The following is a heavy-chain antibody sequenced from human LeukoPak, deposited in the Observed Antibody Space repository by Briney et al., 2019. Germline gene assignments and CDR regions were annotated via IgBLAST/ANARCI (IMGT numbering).Heavy chain of an antibody. CDR2: IRHDGSIK. J-gene: IGHJ4*02. CDR3: ARAPKLRYFGWLPGKPNLYYFDY. D-gene: IGHD3-9*01. V-gene: IGHV3-30*02. CDR1: GITFSRYG. Sequence: GSLRLSCAASGITFSRYGMHWVRQAPGKGLEWVTFIRHDGSIKYYADSVKGRFTMSRDNSKNTLFLQMNSLRAEDTAVYYCARAPKLRYFGWLPGKPNLYYFDYWGQGTLVTVSS.